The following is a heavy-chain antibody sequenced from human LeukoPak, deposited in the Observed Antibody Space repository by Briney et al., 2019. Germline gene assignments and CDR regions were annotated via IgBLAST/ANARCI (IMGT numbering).Heavy chain of an antibody. CDR1: GGSFSGYY. CDR3: ARSYEPYYYDSSGYYL. CDR2: IYYSGST. Sequence: SETLSLTCAVYGGSFSGYYWSWIRQPPGKGLEWIGYIYYSGSTNYNPSLKSRVTISVDTSKNQFSLKLSSVTAADTAVYYCARSYEPYYYDSSGYYLWGQGTLVTVSS. D-gene: IGHD3-22*01. J-gene: IGHJ4*02. V-gene: IGHV4-59*01.